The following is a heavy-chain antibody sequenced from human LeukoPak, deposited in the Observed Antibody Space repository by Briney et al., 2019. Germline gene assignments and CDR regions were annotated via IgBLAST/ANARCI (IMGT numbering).Heavy chain of an antibody. CDR3: ASGKYDRSGYYYM. Sequence: PGGSLRLSCVASGFTFSSYEMNWVRQAPGKGLEWVAYISSDGSIKYHAGPVQGRFTISRDNAKNSVYPQMNSLRADDTAIYYCASGKYDRSGYYYMWGQGSLVTVSS. D-gene: IGHD3-22*01. J-gene: IGHJ4*02. CDR1: GFTFSSYE. V-gene: IGHV3-48*03. CDR2: ISSDGSIK.